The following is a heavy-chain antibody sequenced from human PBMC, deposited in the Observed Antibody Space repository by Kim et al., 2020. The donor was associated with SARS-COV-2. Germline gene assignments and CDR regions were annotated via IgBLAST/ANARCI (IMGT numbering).Heavy chain of an antibody. J-gene: IGHJ6*02. CDR2: ININGGTT. D-gene: IGHD3-3*02. CDR3: ARDVSIFALDV. V-gene: IGHV3-20*04. Sequence: GGSLRLSCAASGFTFQNHGFSWVRQAPGKGLEWVSGININGGTTVYADSVRGRLTVSRDNARNSLYLQMNNLIAEDTALYYCARDVSIFALDVWGQGTTV. CDR1: GFTFQNHG.